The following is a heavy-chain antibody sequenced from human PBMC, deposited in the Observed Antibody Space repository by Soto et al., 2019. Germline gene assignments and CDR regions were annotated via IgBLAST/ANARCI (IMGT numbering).Heavy chain of an antibody. CDR1: GFTFSSYC. CDR2: IWYDGSNK. CDR3: ATDHSSSWYRSSTYYYGMDV. D-gene: IGHD6-13*01. V-gene: IGHV3-33*01. J-gene: IGHJ6*02. Sequence: GGSLRLSCAASGFTFSSYCMHWVRQAPGKGLEWVAVIWYDGSNKYYADSVKGRFTISRDNSKNTPYLQMNSLRAEDTAVYYCATDHSSSWYRSSTYYYGMDVWGQGTTVTVSS.